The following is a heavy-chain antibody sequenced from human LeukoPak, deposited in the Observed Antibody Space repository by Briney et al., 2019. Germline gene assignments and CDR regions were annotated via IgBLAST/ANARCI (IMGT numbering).Heavy chain of an antibody. D-gene: IGHD4-17*01. Sequence: PSETLSLTCAVYGGSFSGYYWGWIRQPPGKGLEWMGEINHSGSTNYNPSLKSRVTISVDTSKNQFSLKLSSVTAADTAVYYCARVGPPPKKTTVTTRTPNAFDIWGQGTMVTVSS. V-gene: IGHV4-34*01. J-gene: IGHJ3*02. CDR1: GGSFSGYY. CDR2: INHSGST. CDR3: ARVGPPPKKTTVTTRTPNAFDI.